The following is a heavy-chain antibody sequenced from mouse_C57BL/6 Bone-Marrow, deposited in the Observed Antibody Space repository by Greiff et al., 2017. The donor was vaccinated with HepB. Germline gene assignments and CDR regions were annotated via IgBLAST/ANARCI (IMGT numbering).Heavy chain of an antibody. V-gene: IGHV1-63*01. J-gene: IGHJ3*01. CDR3: ALYDYDSWFAY. CDR2: IYPGGGYT. CDR1: GYTFTNYW. Sequence: VQLQQSGAELVRPGTSVKMSCKASGYTFTNYWIGWAKQRPGHGLEWIGDIYPGGGYTNYNEKFKGKATLTADKSSSTAYMQFSSLTSEDSAIYYCALYDYDSWFAYWGQGTLVTVSA. D-gene: IGHD2-4*01.